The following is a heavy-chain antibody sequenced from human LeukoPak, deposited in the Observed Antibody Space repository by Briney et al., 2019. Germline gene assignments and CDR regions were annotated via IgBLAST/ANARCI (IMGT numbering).Heavy chain of an antibody. J-gene: IGHJ6*03. V-gene: IGHV3-23*01. CDR3: VRKVYYYMDV. CDR2: ISDSGGRT. Sequence: GGSLRLSCAVSGLTLSNYGMSWVRQAPGKGLEWVAGISDSGGRTNYADSVKGRFTISRDNSKNMLYLQMDSLRAEDTAIYYCVRKVYYYMDVWGKGTTVTVSS. CDR1: GLTLSNYG.